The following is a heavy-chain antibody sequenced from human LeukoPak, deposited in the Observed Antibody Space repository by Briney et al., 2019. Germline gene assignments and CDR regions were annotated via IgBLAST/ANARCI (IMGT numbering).Heavy chain of an antibody. CDR1: GGSISTTSYY. Sequence: SETLSLTCTVSGGSISTTSYYWGWLRQPPGKGLEWIGNIYYSGSTYYNPSLKSQVAMSVDTSNNQFSLKLTSVTAADTAVYYCANLGYYNYGMDVWGQGTTVTVSS. V-gene: IGHV4-39*01. CDR3: ANLGYYNYGMDV. J-gene: IGHJ6*02. CDR2: IYYSGST.